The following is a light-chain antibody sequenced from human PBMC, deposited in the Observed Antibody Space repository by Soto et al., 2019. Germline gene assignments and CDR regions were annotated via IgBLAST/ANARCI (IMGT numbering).Light chain of an antibody. CDR1: SSDVGSYDY. V-gene: IGLV2-11*01. Sequence: QSALIQPPSVSGSPGQSVTISCTGTSSDVGSYDYVSWFQHHPGTVPKPMIYSVNSRPSGVPDRFSDSKSGNPASMTISGLQPGDGADYFCFSYTSSATSGLGTGTKLTVL. J-gene: IGLJ1*01. CDR2: SVN. CDR3: FSYTSSATSG.